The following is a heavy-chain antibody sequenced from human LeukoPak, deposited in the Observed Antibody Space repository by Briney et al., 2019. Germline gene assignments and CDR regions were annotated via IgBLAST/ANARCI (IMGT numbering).Heavy chain of an antibody. Sequence: PGGSLRLSCAASGFTFSSCWMCWVRQIPGKGLEWVANIKQDGSETHYVDSVKGRFTISRDNSKNSLFLQMNSLRAEDTAVYYCARASTLRTGDAHWGQGTLVTVSS. J-gene: IGHJ4*02. CDR1: GFTFSSCW. CDR2: IKQDGSET. D-gene: IGHD7-27*01. CDR3: ARASTLRTGDAH. V-gene: IGHV3-7*05.